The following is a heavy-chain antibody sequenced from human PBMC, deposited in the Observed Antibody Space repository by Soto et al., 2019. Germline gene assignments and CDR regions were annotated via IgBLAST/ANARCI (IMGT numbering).Heavy chain of an antibody. CDR2: INHSGST. CDR3: AREGRCSGGSCYAYSGSYSRDFQH. J-gene: IGHJ1*01. V-gene: IGHV4-34*01. D-gene: IGHD2-15*01. CDR1: GGSFSGYY. Sequence: SETLSLTCAVYGGSFSGYYWSWIRQPPGKGLEWIGEINHSGSTNYNPSLKSRVTISVDTSKNQFSLKLSSVTAADTAVYYCAREGRCSGGSCYAYSGSYSRDFQHWGQGTLVTVSS.